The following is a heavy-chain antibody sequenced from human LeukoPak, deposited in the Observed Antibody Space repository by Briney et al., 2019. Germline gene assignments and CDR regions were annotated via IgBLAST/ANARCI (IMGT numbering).Heavy chain of an antibody. J-gene: IGHJ4*02. CDR1: GFTFSTYA. CDR2: IWPDGSKK. Sequence: PGGSLRLSCAASGFTFSTYAMHWVRQAPGKGLEWVVFIWPDGSKKYYADSVKGRFAISRENSKNTVYLQMNDLRPEDTALYFCAKISSSAESNFDYWGQGTLLTVSS. D-gene: IGHD6-25*01. V-gene: IGHV3-30*02. CDR3: AKISSSAESNFDY.